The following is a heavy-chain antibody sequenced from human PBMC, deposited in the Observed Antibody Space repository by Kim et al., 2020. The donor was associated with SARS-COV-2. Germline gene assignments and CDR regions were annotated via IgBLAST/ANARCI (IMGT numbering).Heavy chain of an antibody. V-gene: IGHV3-53*04. D-gene: IGHD6-13*01. J-gene: IGHJ3*02. CDR2: IYSGGST. CDR3: ARSIIAAARGAFDI. Sequence: GGSLRLSCAASGFTVSSNYMSWVRQAPGKGLEWVSVIYSGGSTYYADSVKGRFTISRHNSKNTLYLQMNSLRAEDTAVYYCARSIIAAARGAFDIWGQGTMVTVSS. CDR1: GFTVSSNY.